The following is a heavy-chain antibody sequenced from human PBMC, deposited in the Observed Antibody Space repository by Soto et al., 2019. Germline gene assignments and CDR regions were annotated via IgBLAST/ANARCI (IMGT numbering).Heavy chain of an antibody. CDR1: GFSLSSSGVG. CDR2: IYWDDDK. V-gene: IGHV2-5*02. Sequence: QITLKESGPTLVKPTQTLTLTCTFSGFSLSSSGVGVGWIRQPPGKALEWLALIYWDDDKRYSPSLKSRLSIPRDTSKNQVVLTMTNMDPVDTATYYCVRDSSGYYGFDYWGQGTLVTVSS. D-gene: IGHD3-22*01. J-gene: IGHJ4*02. CDR3: VRDSSGYYGFDY.